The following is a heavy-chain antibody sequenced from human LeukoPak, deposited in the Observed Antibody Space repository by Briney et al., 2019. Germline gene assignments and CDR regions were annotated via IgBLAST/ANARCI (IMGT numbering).Heavy chain of an antibody. CDR1: GFTFSSYA. V-gene: IGHV3-30-3*01. Sequence: GGSLRLSCAASGFTFSSYAMHWVRQAPGKGLEWVAVISYDGSNKYYADSVKGRFTISRDNSKNTPYLQMNSLRAEDTAVYYCARGLMGGYYFDYWGQGTLVTVSS. D-gene: IGHD2-8*01. CDR3: ARGLMGGYYFDY. J-gene: IGHJ4*02. CDR2: ISYDGSNK.